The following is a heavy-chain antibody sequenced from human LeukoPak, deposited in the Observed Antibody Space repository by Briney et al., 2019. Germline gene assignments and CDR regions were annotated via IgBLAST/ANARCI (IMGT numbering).Heavy chain of an antibody. V-gene: IGHV3-30-3*01. CDR3: ARDSYDFWSGAHFRLDV. Sequence: PGGSLRLSCAASGFTFSIYGMHWVRQAPGKGLEWVAVISYDGSNKYYADSVKGRFTISRDKSKNTLYLQMNSLRAEDTAVYYCARDSYDFWSGAHFRLDVWGKGTTVTVSS. CDR2: ISYDGSNK. CDR1: GFTFSIYG. D-gene: IGHD3-3*01. J-gene: IGHJ6*04.